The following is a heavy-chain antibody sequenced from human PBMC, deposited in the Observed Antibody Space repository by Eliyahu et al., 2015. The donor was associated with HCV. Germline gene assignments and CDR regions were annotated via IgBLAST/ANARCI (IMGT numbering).Heavy chain of an antibody. CDR1: GGSITTYY. J-gene: IGHJ5*02. V-gene: IGHV4-59*01. CDR3: ASGGGGIAVAGTGGWFDP. D-gene: IGHD6-19*01. Sequence: QVQLQESGPGLVKPSETLSLTCPVSGGSITTYYXSWLRXPPGKGLEGIGYIHYXGSTNYNPSLKSRVTISLDTSKNRFSLNLTSVTAADTAVYYCASGGGGIAVAGTGGWFDPWGQGTLVTVSS. CDR2: IHYXGST.